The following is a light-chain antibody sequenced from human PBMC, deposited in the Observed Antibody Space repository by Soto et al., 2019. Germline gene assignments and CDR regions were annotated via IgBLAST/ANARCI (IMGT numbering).Light chain of an antibody. CDR2: WDT. J-gene: IGLJ3*02. V-gene: IGLV3-21*04. Sequence: SYVLTQPPSVSVAPGQTARITCGGDNIETKSVHWYQQKPRQAPVLVIYWDTDRPSGIPERFSGSNSGSTATLTFSRVEAGDEADYYCQVWDTSTDHWVFGGGTKLTVL. CDR3: QVWDTSTDHWV. CDR1: NIETKS.